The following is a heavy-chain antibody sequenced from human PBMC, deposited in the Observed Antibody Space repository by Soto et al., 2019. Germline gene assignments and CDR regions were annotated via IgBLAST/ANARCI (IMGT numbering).Heavy chain of an antibody. Sequence: GGSLRLSCAASGFTFSSFAMSWVRQAPGKGLDWVSAISGSGGSTYSADSVKGRFTISRDNSKNTLYLQMSSLRAEDTAVYYCAGGFSAGKGSTPDFWGQGSLVTVSS. J-gene: IGHJ4*02. CDR2: ISGSGGST. D-gene: IGHD6-13*01. CDR1: GFTFSSFA. V-gene: IGHV3-23*01. CDR3: AGGFSAGKGSTPDF.